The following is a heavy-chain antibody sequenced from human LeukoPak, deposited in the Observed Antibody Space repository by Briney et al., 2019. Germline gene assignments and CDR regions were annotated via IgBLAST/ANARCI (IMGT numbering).Heavy chain of an antibody. V-gene: IGHV3-21*01. Sequence: GGSLRLSCAASGFTFSSYGMHWVRQAPGKGLEWVSSITSTPYIYYADSVEGRFTISRDNAKNSLYLQMNSLRAEDTAVYYCARERSCSGTTCYEGDYWGQGILVTVSS. CDR2: ITSTPYI. J-gene: IGHJ4*02. D-gene: IGHD2-2*01. CDR1: GFTFSSYG. CDR3: ARERSCSGTTCYEGDY.